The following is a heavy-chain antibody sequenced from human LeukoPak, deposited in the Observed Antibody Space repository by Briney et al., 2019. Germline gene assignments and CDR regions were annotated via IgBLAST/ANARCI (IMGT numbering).Heavy chain of an antibody. Sequence: SETLSLTCTVSGGPISSYYWSCIRQPPGKGLEWIGYIYYSGSTNYNPSLKSRVTISVDTSKNQFSLKLSSVTAADTAVYYCARVVYSYGLSRTYYFDYWGQGTLVTVSS. CDR1: GGPISSYY. CDR3: ARVVYSYGLSRTYYFDY. V-gene: IGHV4-59*01. J-gene: IGHJ4*02. CDR2: IYYSGST. D-gene: IGHD5-18*01.